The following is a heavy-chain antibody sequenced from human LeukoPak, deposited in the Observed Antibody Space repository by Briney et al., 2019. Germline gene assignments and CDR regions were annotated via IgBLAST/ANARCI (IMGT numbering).Heavy chain of an antibody. Sequence: GESLKISCKGSGYSFTSYWIGWVRQMPGKDLEWMGIIYPGDSDTRYSPSFQGQVTISADKSISTAYLQWSSLKASDTAMYYCARQDYYYDSSGYFRLFDYWGQGTLVTVSS. CDR3: ARQDYYYDSSGYFRLFDY. J-gene: IGHJ4*02. CDR1: GYSFTSYW. CDR2: IYPGDSDT. D-gene: IGHD3-22*01. V-gene: IGHV5-51*01.